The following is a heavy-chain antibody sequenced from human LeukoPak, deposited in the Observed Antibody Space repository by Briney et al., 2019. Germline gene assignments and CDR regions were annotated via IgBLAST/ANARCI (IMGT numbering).Heavy chain of an antibody. Sequence: GRSLRLSCAASGFTFSSYAMHWVRQAPGKGLEWVAVISYDGSNKYYADSVKGRFTISRDNSKNTLYLQMNSLRAEDTAVYYCARDAEVIVVVTATFDYWGQGTLVTVSS. CDR1: GFTFSSYA. CDR3: ARDAEVIVVVTATFDY. D-gene: IGHD2-21*02. J-gene: IGHJ4*02. V-gene: IGHV3-30*04. CDR2: ISYDGSNK.